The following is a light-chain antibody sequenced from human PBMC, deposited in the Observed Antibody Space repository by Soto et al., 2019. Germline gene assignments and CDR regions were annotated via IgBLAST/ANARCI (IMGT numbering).Light chain of an antibody. CDR1: QSVSSSS. CDR2: DAS. Sequence: EIVLTQSPGTLSLSPGERATLSSRASQSVSSSSLAWYQQKRGQAPRLLVHDASSRATGIPDRFSGSGSGTDFTLTISRLEPEDFAVYYCQQYGSSPRTFGQGTKVDIK. CDR3: QQYGSSPRT. J-gene: IGKJ1*01. V-gene: IGKV3-20*01.